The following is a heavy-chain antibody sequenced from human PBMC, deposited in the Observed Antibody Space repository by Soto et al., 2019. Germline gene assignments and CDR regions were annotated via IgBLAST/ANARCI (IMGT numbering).Heavy chain of an antibody. CDR3: ARISTGHYGSGIVNWFDP. D-gene: IGHD3-10*01. V-gene: IGHV1-3*01. CDR1: GYTFTTYA. J-gene: IGHJ5*02. Sequence: QVQLVQSGAEVKKPGASVKVSCKASGYTFTTYAMHWVRQAPGQRLEWMGWINAGNGNTKYSQKFQGRVTITADESTSTAYMEPSSLRSEDTAVYYCARISTGHYGSGIVNWFDPWGQGTLVTVSS. CDR2: INAGNGNT.